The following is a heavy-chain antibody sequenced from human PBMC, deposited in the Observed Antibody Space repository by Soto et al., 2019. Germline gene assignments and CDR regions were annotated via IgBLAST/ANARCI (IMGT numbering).Heavy chain of an antibody. Sequence: EVQLVESGGGLVQPGQSLRLSCVGSGFTVSNSFMSWVRQAPGKGLEWVAIINQNEREKFYVDSVKGRFTVSRDNAKNSIYLEMSSLRGEDSAVYYCARGDGWILRRWGQGTLVTVSS. V-gene: IGHV3-7*04. D-gene: IGHD2-2*03. J-gene: IGHJ4*02. CDR3: ARGDGWILRR. CDR2: INQNEREK. CDR1: GFTVSNSF.